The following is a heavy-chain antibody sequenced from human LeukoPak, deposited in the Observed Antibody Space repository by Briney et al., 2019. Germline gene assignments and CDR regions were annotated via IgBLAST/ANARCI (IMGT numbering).Heavy chain of an antibody. J-gene: IGHJ4*02. D-gene: IGHD6-25*01. CDR1: GDSISRSTYY. CDR2: VYYGRSP. V-gene: IGHV4-39*02. Sequence: ASETLSLTCTDSGDSISRSTYYWAWIRQPPGKGLEWIGSVYYGRSPYFNPSLESRATISVDTSKNHFSLKMSSVTAADTAVYYCARSSGTGTFSYWGQGTLVTVSS. CDR3: ARSSGTGTFSY.